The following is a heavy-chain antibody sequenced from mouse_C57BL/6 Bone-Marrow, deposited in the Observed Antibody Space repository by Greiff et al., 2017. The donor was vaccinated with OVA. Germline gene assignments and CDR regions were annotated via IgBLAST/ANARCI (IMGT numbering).Heavy chain of an antibody. D-gene: IGHD1-1*01. CDR3: ARRGTTVPVAY. Sequence: VQLQQPGAELVRPGSSVKLSCKASGYTFTSYWMDWVKQRPGQGLEWIGNIYPSDSETHYNQKFKDKATVTVDKSSSTAYMQLSSLTSEDSAVYYCARRGTTVPVAYWGQGTLVTVSA. CDR1: GYTFTSYW. CDR2: IYPSDSET. J-gene: IGHJ3*01. V-gene: IGHV1-61*01.